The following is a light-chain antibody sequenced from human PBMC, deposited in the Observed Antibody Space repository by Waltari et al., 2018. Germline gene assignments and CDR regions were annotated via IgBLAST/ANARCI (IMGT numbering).Light chain of an antibody. CDR3: MQALQTPLT. V-gene: IGKV2-28*01. CDR2: LGS. J-gene: IGKJ4*01. Sequence: DIVMTQSPLSLPVTPGEPASISCRSSQSLLHNNGYNYLDWYLQKPGQSPQLLIYLGSNRASGVPDRFSGSGSGTDFALKISRVEADDVGVYYCMQALQTPLTFGGGTRVEIK. CDR1: QSLLHNNGYNY.